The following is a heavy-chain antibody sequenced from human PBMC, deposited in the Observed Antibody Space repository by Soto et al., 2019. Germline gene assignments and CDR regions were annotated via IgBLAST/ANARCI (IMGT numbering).Heavy chain of an antibody. CDR3: ARDRDSSGQHLYYYYGMDV. J-gene: IGHJ6*02. CDR2: IWYDGSNK. Sequence: GGSLRLSCAASGFTFSSYGMHWVRQAPGKGLEWVAVIWYDGSNKYYADSVKGRFTISRDNSKNTLYLQMNSLRAEDTAVYYCARDRDSSGQHLYYYYGMDVWGQGTTVTVS. V-gene: IGHV3-33*01. CDR1: GFTFSSYG. D-gene: IGHD6-19*01.